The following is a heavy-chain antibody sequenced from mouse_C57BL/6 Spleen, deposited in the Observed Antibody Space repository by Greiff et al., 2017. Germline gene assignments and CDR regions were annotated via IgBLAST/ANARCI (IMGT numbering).Heavy chain of an antibody. J-gene: IGHJ4*01. CDR1: GFNIKDDY. D-gene: IGHD1-1*01. V-gene: IGHV14-4*01. CDR3: TTWVVATQGAMDY. CDR2: IDPENGDT. Sequence: EVQRVESGAELVRPGASVKLSCTASGFNIKDDYMHWVKQRPEQGLEWIGWIDPENGDTEYASKFQGKATITADTSSNTAYLQLSSLTSEDTAVYYCTTWVVATQGAMDYWGQGTSVTVSS.